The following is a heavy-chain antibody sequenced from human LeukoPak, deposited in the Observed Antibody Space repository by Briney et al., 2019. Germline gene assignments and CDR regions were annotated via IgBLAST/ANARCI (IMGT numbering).Heavy chain of an antibody. CDR3: ARRIRGFGFDP. D-gene: IGHD3-10*01. CDR1: GYSISSGYY. Sequence: LSLTCAVSGYSISSGYYWGWIRPPPGKGLEWIGTIWNTGRTYYNPSLNSRVTISLDTSKNLFSLKLTSMTAADTAFYYCARRIRGFGFDPWGQGTLVTVS. CDR2: IWNTGRT. J-gene: IGHJ5*02. V-gene: IGHV4-38-2*01.